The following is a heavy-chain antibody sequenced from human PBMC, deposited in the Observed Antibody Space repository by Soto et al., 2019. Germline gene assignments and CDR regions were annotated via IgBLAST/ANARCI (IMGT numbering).Heavy chain of an antibody. CDR3: ARGYCSGGSCLTYFDY. Sequence: GGSLRLSCAASGFTVSSNYMSWVRQAPGKGLEWVSVIYSGGSTYYADSVKGRFTISRDNSKNTLYLQKNSLRAEDTAVYYCARGYCSGGSCLTYFDYWGQGTLVTVSS. CDR1: GFTVSSNY. CDR2: IYSGGST. J-gene: IGHJ4*02. V-gene: IGHV3-53*01. D-gene: IGHD2-15*01.